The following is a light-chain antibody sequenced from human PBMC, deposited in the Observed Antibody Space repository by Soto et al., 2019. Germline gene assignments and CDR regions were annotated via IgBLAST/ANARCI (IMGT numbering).Light chain of an antibody. CDR3: QHYNSYSEA. V-gene: IGKV1-5*03. Sequence: DFHMTQSPSTLSAYVGGRFTITCLASQTISRWLEWYQQKPGKAPKLLIYQASTLQSGVPSRFRGSGSGTEFTLTISSLQPDDFETYYCQHYNSYSEAFGQGTQVDIK. CDR1: QTISRW. J-gene: IGKJ1*01. CDR2: QAS.